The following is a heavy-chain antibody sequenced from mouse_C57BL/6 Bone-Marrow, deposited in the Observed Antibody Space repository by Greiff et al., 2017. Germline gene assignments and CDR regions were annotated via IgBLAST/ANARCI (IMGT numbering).Heavy chain of an antibody. CDR3: ARGLRRRGAWFAY. V-gene: IGHV1-50*01. J-gene: IGHJ3*01. Sequence: QVQLQQPGAELVKPGASVKLSCKASGYTFTSYWMQWVKQRPGQGLEWIGEIDPSDSYTNYNQKFQGKATLTVDTSSSTAYMQLSSLTSEDSAVYYCARGLRRRGAWFAYWGQGTLVTVSA. CDR1: GYTFTSYW. CDR2: IDPSDSYT. D-gene: IGHD2-2*01.